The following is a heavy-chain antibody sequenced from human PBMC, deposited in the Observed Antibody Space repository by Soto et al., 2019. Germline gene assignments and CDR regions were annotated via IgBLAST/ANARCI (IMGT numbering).Heavy chain of an antibody. CDR2: ISSSSSYT. Sequence: PGGSLRLSCAASGFTFSDYYMSWIRQAPGKGLEWVSYISSSSSYTNYADSVKGRFTISRDNAKNSLYLQMNSLRAEDTAVYYCASERNYYDSSGYYTGNDYWGQGTLVTVSS. CDR3: ASERNYYDSSGYYTGNDY. D-gene: IGHD3-22*01. CDR1: GFTFSDYY. V-gene: IGHV3-11*05. J-gene: IGHJ4*02.